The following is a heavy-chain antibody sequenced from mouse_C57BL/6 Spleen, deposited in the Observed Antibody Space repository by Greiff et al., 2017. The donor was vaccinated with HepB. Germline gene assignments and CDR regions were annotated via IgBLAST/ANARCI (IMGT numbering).Heavy chain of an antibody. CDR3: APYGSSIFDY. J-gene: IGHJ2*01. CDR2: INPNNGGT. D-gene: IGHD1-1*01. CDR1: GFTFTVYN. V-gene: IGHV1-22*01. Sequence: VQLMESGPVLVKPGASVKMSCKASGFTFTVYNMHCVTQSHGKSLEWIGFINPNNGGTSYNQKFKGKATLTVNKSSSTAYMGLRSLTSEDSAVYYCAPYGSSIFDYWGQGTTLTVSS.